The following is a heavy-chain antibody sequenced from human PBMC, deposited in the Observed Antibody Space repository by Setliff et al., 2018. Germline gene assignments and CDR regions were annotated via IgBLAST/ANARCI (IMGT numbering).Heavy chain of an antibody. CDR3: ARSDSSGYYFDY. CDR2: INPSGGST. D-gene: IGHD3-22*01. CDR1: GYTFTSYY. V-gene: IGHV1-46*01. J-gene: IGHJ4*02. Sequence: ASVKVSCKASGYTFTSYYMHWVRQAPGQGLEWMGIINPSGGSTSYAQKFQGRVTMTRDTSTSTVYMELSSLRSDDTAVYYCARSDSSGYYFDYWGQGTLVTVCS.